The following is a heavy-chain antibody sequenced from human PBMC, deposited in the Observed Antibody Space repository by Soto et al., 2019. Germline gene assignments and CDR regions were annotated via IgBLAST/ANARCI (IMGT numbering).Heavy chain of an antibody. CDR2: IYYSGRT. V-gene: IGHV4-39*01. Sequence: QLQLQESGPGLVKPSETLSLTCTVSGGSISSGTYYWGWIRQPPGKGLEWIGSIYYSGRTYSNPSLKSRVTISVDTSKNQFSLRLSSVTATDTAVYVGARHVKGYCSSTSCHTDCWGQGTLVTVSS. CDR1: GGSISSGTYY. J-gene: IGHJ4*02. D-gene: IGHD2-2*01. CDR3: ARHVKGYCSSTSCHTDC.